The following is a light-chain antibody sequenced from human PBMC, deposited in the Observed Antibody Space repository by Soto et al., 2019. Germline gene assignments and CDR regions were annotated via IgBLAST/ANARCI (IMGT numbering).Light chain of an antibody. J-gene: IGKJ1*01. V-gene: IGKV1-5*03. CDR2: EAS. CDR1: QSISGS. Sequence: DIQMTQSPSTLSASVGDRVTITCRASQSISGSLAWYQQKPGKAPKLLIYEASNLKSGVPSRFIGSGSGTEYTLNISSLQPDDSASYYCQQYNGYWTFGQGTRVEIK. CDR3: QQYNGYWT.